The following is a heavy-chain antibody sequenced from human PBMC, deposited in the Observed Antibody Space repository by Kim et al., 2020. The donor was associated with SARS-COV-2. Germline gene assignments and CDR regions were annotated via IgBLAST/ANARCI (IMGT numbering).Heavy chain of an antibody. J-gene: IGHJ3*02. D-gene: IGHD3-9*01. CDR1: GYSFTSYW. Sequence: GESLKISCKGSGYSFTSYWISWVRQMPGKGLEWMGRIDPSDSYTNYSPSFQGHVTISADKSISTAYLQWSSLKASDTAMYYCATTGDDILTGYLPNIWGQGTMVTVSS. CDR2: IDPSDSYT. CDR3: ATTGDDILTGYLPNI. V-gene: IGHV5-10-1*01.